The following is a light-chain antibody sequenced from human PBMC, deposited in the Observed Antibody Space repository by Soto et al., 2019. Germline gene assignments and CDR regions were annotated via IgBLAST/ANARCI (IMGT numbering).Light chain of an antibody. J-gene: IGLJ3*02. CDR3: QSYDSSLSGWV. V-gene: IGLV1-40*01. CDR2: GNS. Sequence: QSVLTQPPSVSGAPGQRVTISCTGSSSNIGAGYDVHWYQQLPGKAPKLLISGNSNRPSGVPDRFSGSKSGTSASLAITGLQAEDEADYYCQSYDSSLSGWVFGGGTKLTVL. CDR1: SSNIGAGYD.